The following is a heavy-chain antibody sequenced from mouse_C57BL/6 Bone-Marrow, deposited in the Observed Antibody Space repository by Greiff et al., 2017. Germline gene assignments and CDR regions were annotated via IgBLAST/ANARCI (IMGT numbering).Heavy chain of an antibody. CDR1: GYTFTDYN. D-gene: IGHD1-2*01. Sequence: EVKLMESGPELVKPGASVKMSCKASGYTFTDYNMHWVKQSHGKSLEWIGYINPNNGGTSYNQKFKGKATLTVDKSSSTAYMELRSLTSEDSAVYYCARGYETWFAYWGQGTLVTVSA. CDR2: INPNNGGT. V-gene: IGHV1-22*01. CDR3: ARGYETWFAY. J-gene: IGHJ3*01.